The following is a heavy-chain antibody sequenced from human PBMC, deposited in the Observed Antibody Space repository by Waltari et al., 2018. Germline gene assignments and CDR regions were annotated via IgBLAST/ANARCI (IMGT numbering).Heavy chain of an antibody. CDR2: INPSGGST. D-gene: IGHD1-1*01. CDR3: AKGPHEWNQQDDNWYFDL. J-gene: IGHJ2*01. Sequence: QVQLVQSGAEVKKPGASVKVSCKASGYTFTSYYMHWVRQAPGQGLEWMGIINPSGGSTSYAQKFQGRVTMTRDTSTSTVYMELNSLRAEDTAVYYCAKGPHEWNQQDDNWYFDLWGRGTLVTVSS. V-gene: IGHV1-46*01. CDR1: GYTFTSYY.